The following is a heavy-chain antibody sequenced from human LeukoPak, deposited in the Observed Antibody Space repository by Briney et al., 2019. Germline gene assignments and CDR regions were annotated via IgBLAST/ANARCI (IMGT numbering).Heavy chain of an antibody. J-gene: IGHJ4*01. CDR1: GFTFSGYW. CDR2: TNRDDSDT. V-gene: IGHV3-74*01. D-gene: IGHD3-22*01. CDR3: ARSANYFDTSGQDY. Sequence: PGGSERLSCAASGFTFSGYWMHWVRQAPGKGLVWVSRTNRDDSDTSYADSVKGRFTISRDKAKSTLYLQMNSLRVEDTAVYYCARSANYFDTSGQDYWGQGTLVTVSS.